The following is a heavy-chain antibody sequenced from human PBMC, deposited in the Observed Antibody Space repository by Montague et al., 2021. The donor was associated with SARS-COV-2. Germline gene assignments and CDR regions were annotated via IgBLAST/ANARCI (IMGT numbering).Heavy chain of an antibody. CDR3: VKGSGYP. J-gene: IGHJ5*02. V-gene: IGHV4-61*01. D-gene: IGHD3-22*01. CDR1: GXSVISDKYY. CDR2: IYDSGST. Sequence: SETLSLTCTVTGXSVISDKYYWSWIRQPPGKGLEWIGFIYDSGSTSYKPSLHSRVTITIDTSKNQFSLNLMSVTPADTAVYYCVKGSGYPWGQGTLVTVSS.